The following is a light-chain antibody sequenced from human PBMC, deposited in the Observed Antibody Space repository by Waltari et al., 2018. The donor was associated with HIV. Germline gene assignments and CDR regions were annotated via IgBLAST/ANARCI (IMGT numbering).Light chain of an antibody. CDR1: DPTFSPFQF. CDR3: ASFTGDNTVM. V-gene: IGLV2-14*03. Sequence: AVTQPTSVSGLPGQSTTISCPGDDPTFSPFQFVSWYPQHSGKPPRLILYDVDRRASGVSDRFSGSMSGNTASLTISGLRAEDEGHYYCASFTGDNTVMFGGGTEVTVL. CDR2: DVD. J-gene: IGLJ3*02.